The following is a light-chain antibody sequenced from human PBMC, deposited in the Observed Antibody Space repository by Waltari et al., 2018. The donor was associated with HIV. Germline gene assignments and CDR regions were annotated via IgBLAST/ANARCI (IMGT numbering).Light chain of an antibody. Sequence: QSVLTQPPSASGTPGQRVTISCSGSSSNIGSNTVNWYQQLPGTAPKLLIYSNNQRPSGVPDRCSGSKSGTSASLAIGGLQAEDEADYYCAAWDDSLNGVVFGGGTKLTVL. CDR3: AAWDDSLNGVV. CDR1: SSNIGSNT. V-gene: IGLV1-44*01. CDR2: SNN. J-gene: IGLJ2*01.